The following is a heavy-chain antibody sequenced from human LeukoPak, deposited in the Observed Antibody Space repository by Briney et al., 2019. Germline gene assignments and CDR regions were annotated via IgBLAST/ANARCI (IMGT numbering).Heavy chain of an antibody. CDR2: IIPIFGTA. CDR3: ARALSTTDAFDI. Sequence: GASVKVSCKASGGTFSSYAISWVRQAPGQGLEWMGGIIPIFGTANYAQKFQGRVTITADESTSTAYMEPSSLRSEDTAVYYCARALSTTDAFDIWGQGTMVTVSS. V-gene: IGHV1-69*13. D-gene: IGHD4-11*01. J-gene: IGHJ3*02. CDR1: GGTFSSYA.